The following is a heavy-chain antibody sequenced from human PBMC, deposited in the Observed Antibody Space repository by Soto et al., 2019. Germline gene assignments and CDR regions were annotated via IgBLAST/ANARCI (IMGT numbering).Heavy chain of an antibody. CDR3: ARGPRGGFGVVITQGNFDY. Sequence: GSLRLSCAASGFTFSSYDMHWVRQATGKGLEWVSAIGTAGDTYYPGSVKGRFTISRENAKNSLYLQMNSLRAEDTAVYYCARGPRGGFGVVITQGNFDYWGQGTLVTVSS. V-gene: IGHV3-13*01. D-gene: IGHD3-3*01. CDR2: IGTAGDT. J-gene: IGHJ4*02. CDR1: GFTFSSYD.